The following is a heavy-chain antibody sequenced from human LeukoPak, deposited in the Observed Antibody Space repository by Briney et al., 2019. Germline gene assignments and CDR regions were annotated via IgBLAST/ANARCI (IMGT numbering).Heavy chain of an antibody. CDR1: GFTFSIYG. CDR3: ARGGTYDYSDY. V-gene: IGHV3-23*01. J-gene: IGHJ4*02. CDR2: ISDSGGNT. Sequence: GGSLRLSCATSGFTFSIYGMSWVRQAPGKGLEWVSAISDSGGNTYYADSVKGRFTISRDNSKNTLYLQMNSLRAEDTAVYYRARGGTYDYSDYWGQGTLVTVSS. D-gene: IGHD3-16*01.